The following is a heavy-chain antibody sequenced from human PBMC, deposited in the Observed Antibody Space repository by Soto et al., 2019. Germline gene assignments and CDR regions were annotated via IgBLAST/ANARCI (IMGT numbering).Heavy chain of an antibody. J-gene: IGHJ3*02. V-gene: IGHV3-30*18. D-gene: IGHD1-1*01. CDR1: GFTFSSYG. CDR2: ISYDGSNK. CDR3: AKEMRTTAARDAFDI. Sequence: GGALRLSCAASGFTFSSYGMHWVRQAPGKGLEWVAVISYDGSNKYYADSVKGRFAISRDNSKNTLYLQMSSLRAEDTAVYYCAKEMRTTAARDAFDIWGQGTMVTVSS.